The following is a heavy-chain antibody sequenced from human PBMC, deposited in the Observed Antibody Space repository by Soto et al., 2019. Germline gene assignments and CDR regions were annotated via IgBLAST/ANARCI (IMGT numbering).Heavy chain of an antibody. Sequence: EVQLVQSGAEVKKPGESLKISCKGSGYSFTSYWIGWVRQMPGKGLEWMGIIYPGDSDTRYSPSFQGQVTISADKSISTAYLQWSSLKASDTAMYYCASPGVGASTLDMHDAFDIWGQGTMVTVSS. D-gene: IGHD1-26*01. J-gene: IGHJ3*02. CDR1: GYSFTSYW. CDR2: IYPGDSDT. V-gene: IGHV5-51*01. CDR3: ASPGVGASTLDMHDAFDI.